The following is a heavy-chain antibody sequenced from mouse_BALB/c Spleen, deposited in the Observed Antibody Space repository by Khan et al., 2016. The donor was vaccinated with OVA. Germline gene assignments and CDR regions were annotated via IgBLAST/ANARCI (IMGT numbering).Heavy chain of an antibody. Sequence: QVQLQQPGAELVRPGTSVKVSCKASGYAFTDYLIEWLKQRPGQGLEWIGVINPGSGGTHYNEEFMDRATLTADKSSSTAYMQLSSLTSDDSAVYFCSRSGYGFGAYWGPGTLVTGSA. V-gene: IGHV1-54*01. D-gene: IGHD3-2*02. CDR3: SRSGYGFGAY. CDR1: GYAFTDYL. J-gene: IGHJ3*01. CDR2: INPGSGGT.